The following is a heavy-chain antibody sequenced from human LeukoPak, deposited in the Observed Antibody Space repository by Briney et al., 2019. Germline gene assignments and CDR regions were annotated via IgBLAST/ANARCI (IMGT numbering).Heavy chain of an antibody. CDR1: GFTVSSNY. CDR2: IYSGGNT. Sequence: GGSLRLSCAASGFTVSSNYMSWVRQAPGKGLEWVSVIYSGGNTYYADSVKGRFTISRDNSKNTVSLQMNSLRDKDTAVYFCAVSRIVGAVDVFDMWGQGTMVTVSS. CDR3: AVSRIVGAVDVFDM. D-gene: IGHD1-26*01. V-gene: IGHV3-66*01. J-gene: IGHJ3*02.